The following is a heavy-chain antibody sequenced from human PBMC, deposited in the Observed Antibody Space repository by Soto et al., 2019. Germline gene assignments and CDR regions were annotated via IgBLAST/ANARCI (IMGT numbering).Heavy chain of an antibody. CDR1: GFTFSSYG. V-gene: IGHV3-33*01. J-gene: IGHJ4*02. CDR2: IWYDGSNK. Sequence: QVQLVESGGGVVQPGRSLRLSCAASGFTFSSYGMHWVRQAPGKGLEWVAVIWYDGSNKYYADSVKGRFTISRDNSKNKLYLQMNSRRAADTAVYYCARDKGCSSTSCYRGLDYWGQGTLVTVSS. CDR3: ARDKGCSSTSCYRGLDY. D-gene: IGHD2-2*02.